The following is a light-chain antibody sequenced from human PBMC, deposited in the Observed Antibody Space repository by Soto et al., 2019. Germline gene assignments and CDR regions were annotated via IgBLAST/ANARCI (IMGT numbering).Light chain of an antibody. V-gene: IGLV2-14*01. CDR1: SSDVGGYNY. CDR2: DVS. CDR3: SSYTSSSTRV. Sequence: QSALTQPASVSGSPGQSITISCNVTSSDVGGYNYVSWYQQHPGKAPKLMIYDVSNRPSGVSNRFSGSKSGNTASLTISGLQAEDEADYYCSSYTSSSTRVFGGGTQLTVL. J-gene: IGLJ2*01.